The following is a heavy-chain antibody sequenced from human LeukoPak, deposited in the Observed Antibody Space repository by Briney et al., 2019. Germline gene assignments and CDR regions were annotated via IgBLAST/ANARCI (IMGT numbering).Heavy chain of an antibody. CDR3: ARDRDYYDSSGSSFDY. Sequence: GRSLRLSCAASGFTFDDYAMHWVRQAPGKGLEWVSGISWNSGSIGYADSVKGRFTISRDNSKNTLYLQMNSLRAEDTAVYYCARDRDYYDSSGSSFDYWGQGTLVTVSS. D-gene: IGHD3-22*01. V-gene: IGHV3-9*01. J-gene: IGHJ4*02. CDR2: ISWNSGSI. CDR1: GFTFDDYA.